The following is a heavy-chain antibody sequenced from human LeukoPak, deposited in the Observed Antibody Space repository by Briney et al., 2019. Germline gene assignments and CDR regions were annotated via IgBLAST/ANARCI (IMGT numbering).Heavy chain of an antibody. CDR3: AREGGYSSSFHGHDAFDI. Sequence: PSETLSLTCTVSGGSISSYYWSWIRQPPGKGLEWIGYIYYSGSTNYNPSLKSRVTISVDTSKNQFSLKLSSVTAADTAVYYCAREGGYSSSFHGHDAFDIWGQGTMVTVSS. V-gene: IGHV4-59*01. J-gene: IGHJ3*02. CDR2: IYYSGST. D-gene: IGHD6-6*01. CDR1: GGSISSYY.